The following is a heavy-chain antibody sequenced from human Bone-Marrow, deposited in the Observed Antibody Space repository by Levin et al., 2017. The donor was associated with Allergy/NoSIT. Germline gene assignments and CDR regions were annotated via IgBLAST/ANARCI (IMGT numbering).Heavy chain of an antibody. V-gene: IGHV3-23*01. Sequence: GESLKISCAASGFTFSDYAMNWVRQAPGKGLEWVSGIGGSGYSTHYADSVKGRFTISRDNSKNTLYLQMNSLRAEDTAVYYCAKDGVSLRFLDNLNWFDPWGQGTLVTVSS. D-gene: IGHD3-3*01. J-gene: IGHJ5*02. CDR2: IGGSGYST. CDR3: AKDGVSLRFLDNLNWFDP. CDR1: GFTFSDYA.